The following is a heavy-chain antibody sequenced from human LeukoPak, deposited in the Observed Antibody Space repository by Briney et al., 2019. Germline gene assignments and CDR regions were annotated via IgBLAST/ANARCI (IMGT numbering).Heavy chain of an antibody. D-gene: IGHD2-15*01. V-gene: IGHV4-38-2*01. CDR3: ARGTAYCSGGSCSSNWFDP. Sequence: PSETLSLTCAVSGYSISSGYYWGWIRQPPGKGLEWIGSIYHSGSTYYNPSLKSRVTISVDTSKNQFSLKLSSVTAADTAVYYCARGTAYCSGGSCSSNWFDPWGQGTLVTVSS. CDR2: IYHSGST. J-gene: IGHJ5*02. CDR1: GYSISSGYY.